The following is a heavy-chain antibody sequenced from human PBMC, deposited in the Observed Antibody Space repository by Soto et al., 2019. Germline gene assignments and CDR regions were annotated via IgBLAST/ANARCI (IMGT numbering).Heavy chain of an antibody. J-gene: IGHJ4*02. CDR3: ARGGDSSGSWPRY. CDR1: GFTFSSYS. CDR2: VSSSSSYI. Sequence: PGGSLRLSCAGSGFTFSSYSMNWVRQAPGKGLEWVSSVSSSSSYIYYADSLKGRFTISRDNAKNSLYLQMNSLRVEDTAVYYCARGGDSSGSWPRYWGQGTLVTVSS. D-gene: IGHD3-22*01. V-gene: IGHV3-21*01.